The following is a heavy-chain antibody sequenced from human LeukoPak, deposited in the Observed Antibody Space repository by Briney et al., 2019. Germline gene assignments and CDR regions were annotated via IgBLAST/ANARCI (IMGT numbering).Heavy chain of an antibody. CDR3: AKRDRMYTSGSYYFDY. V-gene: IGHV3-30*02. D-gene: IGHD6-19*01. J-gene: IGHJ4*02. CDR1: GFTFSNYG. Sequence: GGSLRLSCAASGFTFSNYGMHWVRQAPGKGLEWVTFIRCDGSNKYYADSVKGRFTISRDNSKNTLYLQMNSLRAEDTAVYYCAKRDRMYTSGSYYFDYWGQGTLVTVSS. CDR2: IRCDGSNK.